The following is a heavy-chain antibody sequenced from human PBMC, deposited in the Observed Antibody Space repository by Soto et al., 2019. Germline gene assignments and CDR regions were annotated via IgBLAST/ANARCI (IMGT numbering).Heavy chain of an antibody. J-gene: IGHJ6*02. Sequence: PSVKVSCKAAGGAFSSYAISWVRQAPGQGLEWMGGIIPIFGTANYAQKFQGRVTITADKSTSTAYMELSSLRSEDTAVYYCARDFKVLGYGTLHYYYYGMDVSGQGTRVTCSS. D-gene: IGHD5-18*01. CDR1: GGAFSSYA. V-gene: IGHV1-69*06. CDR2: IIPIFGTA. CDR3: ARDFKVLGYGTLHYYYYGMDV.